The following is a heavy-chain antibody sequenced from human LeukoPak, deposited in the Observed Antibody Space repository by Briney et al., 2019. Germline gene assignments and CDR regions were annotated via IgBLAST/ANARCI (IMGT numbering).Heavy chain of an antibody. Sequence: PGASLQISCQGSGSSFTRYWIGWVRPVPGKGLEWMGIIYPGDSDTGYSPSLQGQVTISADNSISTAYLQWSSLKASDTAMYYCARPAARAAAGFYGYWGQGTLVTVSS. CDR2: IYPGDSDT. CDR3: ARPAARAAAGFYGY. J-gene: IGHJ4*02. CDR1: GSSFTRYW. V-gene: IGHV5-51*01. D-gene: IGHD6-13*01.